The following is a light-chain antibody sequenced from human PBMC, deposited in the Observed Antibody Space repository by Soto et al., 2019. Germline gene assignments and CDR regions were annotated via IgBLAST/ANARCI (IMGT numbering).Light chain of an antibody. CDR1: QGISNY. J-gene: IGKJ4*01. Sequence: DIQMTQSPSSLSAPVGDSVTITCRASQGISNYLAWYQQRPGKVPKFLLYAASTLQPGVPSRFSGSGAGTDFTLTISSLQPEDVATYYCQKYDSAPLSFGGGTKVDIK. CDR2: AAS. V-gene: IGKV1-27*01. CDR3: QKYDSAPLS.